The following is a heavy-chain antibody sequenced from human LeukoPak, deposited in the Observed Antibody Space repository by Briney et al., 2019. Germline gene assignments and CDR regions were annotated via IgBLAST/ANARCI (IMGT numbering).Heavy chain of an antibody. J-gene: IGHJ6*03. Sequence: SETLSLTCSVSGGSISSSSYYWGWIRQPPGKGLEWIGSIYYSGSTYYNSFLKSRVTMSVDTSKNQFSLKLNSVTAADTAVYYCARGLAKGFGGPIIQYYYMDVWGKGTTVTISS. CDR3: ARGLAKGFGGPIIQYYYMDV. CDR2: IYYSGST. V-gene: IGHV4-39*07. D-gene: IGHD3-10*01. CDR1: GGSISSSSYY.